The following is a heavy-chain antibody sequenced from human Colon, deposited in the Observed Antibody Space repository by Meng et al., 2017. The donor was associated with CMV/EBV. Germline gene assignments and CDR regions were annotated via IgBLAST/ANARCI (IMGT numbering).Heavy chain of an antibody. D-gene: IGHD5-18*01. V-gene: IGHV3-30*01. Sequence: GESLKISCVASGFSFSTCSMHWVRQAPGKGLEWVAVITYDGNKRYYADSVKGRFTVSRDNSKDTLYLQLNRLRAEDTAVYCCARDKIGGYVYGYLDFWGQGTPVTVSS. J-gene: IGHJ4*02. CDR1: GFSFSTCS. CDR3: ARDKIGGYVYGYLDF. CDR2: ITYDGNKR.